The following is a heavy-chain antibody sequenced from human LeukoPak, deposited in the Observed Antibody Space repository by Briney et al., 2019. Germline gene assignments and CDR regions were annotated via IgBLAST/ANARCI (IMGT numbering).Heavy chain of an antibody. D-gene: IGHD1-26*01. CDR2: INPSGGST. J-gene: IGHJ4*02. CDR3: ARRGSDFGFPFDY. CDR1: GYTFISYY. Sequence: ASVKVSCKASGYTFISYYMHWVRQAPGQGLEWMGIINPSGGSTNYAQKFQGRVTMTRDTSTNTVYMEMSSLRSEDTAVYYCARRGSDFGFPFDYWGQGTLVTVSS. V-gene: IGHV1-46*01.